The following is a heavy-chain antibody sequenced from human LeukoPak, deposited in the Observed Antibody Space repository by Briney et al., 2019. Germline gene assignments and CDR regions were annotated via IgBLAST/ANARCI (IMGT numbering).Heavy chain of an antibody. J-gene: IGHJ4*02. CDR1: GFTFSSYG. CDR2: ISYDGSNK. Sequence: GGSLRLSCAASGFTFSSYGMHWVRQAPGKGLEWVAVISYDGSNKYYADSVKGRFTISRDNSKNTLYLQMNSLGAEDTAVYYCAKDVGWNYPYYFDYWGQGTLVSVSS. CDR3: AKDVGWNYPYYFDY. V-gene: IGHV3-30*18. D-gene: IGHD1-7*01.